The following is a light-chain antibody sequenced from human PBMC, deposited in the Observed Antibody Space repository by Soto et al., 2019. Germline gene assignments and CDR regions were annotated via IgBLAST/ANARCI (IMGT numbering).Light chain of an antibody. Sequence: DIVMTQSPDSLAVSLGEGATINCKSSQNVLYKSNNENYLAWFQQKPGQPAKLLIYWASTRKSGVPDRFTGSGSGSDFSLTISSLQAEDVAVYYCQQYYSTPPYTFGQGTKLEI. CDR3: QQYYSTPPYT. V-gene: IGKV4-1*01. J-gene: IGKJ2*01. CDR2: WAS. CDR1: QNVLYKSNNENY.